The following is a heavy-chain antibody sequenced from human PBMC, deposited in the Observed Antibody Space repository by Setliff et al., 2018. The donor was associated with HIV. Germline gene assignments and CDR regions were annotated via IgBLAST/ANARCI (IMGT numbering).Heavy chain of an antibody. V-gene: IGHV4-59*11. Sequence: KLSETLSLTCTVTGGSMNSHHWSWIRQPPGKGLEWIGYISYTGSTNYNPSLKDRVTMSLDTSKNQFSLKLSSVSAADTAVYYCARDSTTGDGADFWGPGTLVTVSS. D-gene: IGHD7-27*01. CDR3: ARDSTTGDGADF. J-gene: IGHJ4*02. CDR1: GGSMNSHH. CDR2: ISYTGST.